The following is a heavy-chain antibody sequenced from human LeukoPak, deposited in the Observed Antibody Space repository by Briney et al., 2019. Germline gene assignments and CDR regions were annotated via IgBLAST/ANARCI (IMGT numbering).Heavy chain of an antibody. J-gene: IGHJ6*03. CDR2: IYTSGST. CDR3: ARDSSFGVTYNYYYMDV. D-gene: IGHD4-11*01. CDR1: GGSISSYY. Sequence: SETLSLTCTVSGGSISSYYWSWIRQPAGKGLEWVGRIYTSGSTNYNPSLKSRVTMSVDTSKNQFSLKLSSVTAADTAVYYCARDSSFGVTYNYYYMDVWGKGTTVTVSS. V-gene: IGHV4-4*07.